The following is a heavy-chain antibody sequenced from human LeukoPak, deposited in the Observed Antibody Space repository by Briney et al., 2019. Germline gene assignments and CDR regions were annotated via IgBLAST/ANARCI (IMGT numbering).Heavy chain of an antibody. V-gene: IGHV4-34*01. D-gene: IGHD3-10*01. CDR2: VNHSGST. Sequence: SETLSLTCAVYGGSFSGYYWSWIRQPPGKGLEWIGEVNHSGSTYYNPSLKSRVTISVDTSKNQFSLKLSSVTAADTAVYYCARGPMVRGVIITPPGYWGQGTLVTVSS. CDR1: GGSFSGYY. J-gene: IGHJ4*02. CDR3: ARGPMVRGVIITPPGY.